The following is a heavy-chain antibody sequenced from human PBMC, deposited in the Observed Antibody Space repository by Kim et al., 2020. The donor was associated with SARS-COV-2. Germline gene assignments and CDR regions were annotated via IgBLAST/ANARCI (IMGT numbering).Heavy chain of an antibody. V-gene: IGHV1-8*01. Sequence: ASVKVSCKASGYTFTSYDINWVRQATGQGLEWMGWMNPNSGNTGYAQKFQGRVTMTRNTSISTAYMELSSLRSEDTAVYYCARKTGGYSSSSRKRPTPKNYSGMDVWGQGTTVTVSS. CDR2: MNPNSGNT. D-gene: IGHD6-6*01. CDR1: GYTFTSYD. CDR3: ARKTGGYSSSSRKRPTPKNYSGMDV. J-gene: IGHJ6*02.